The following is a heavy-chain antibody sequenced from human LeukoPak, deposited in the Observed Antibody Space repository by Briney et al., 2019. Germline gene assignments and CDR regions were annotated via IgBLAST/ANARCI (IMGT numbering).Heavy chain of an antibody. CDR1: GGSFSGYY. D-gene: IGHD1-14*01. CDR3: ARDAEGIFDY. J-gene: IGHJ4*02. CDR2: IYHSGST. Sequence: SETLSLTCAVYGGSFSGYYWSWIRQPPGKGLEWIGYIYHSGSTYYNPSLKSRVTISVDRSKNQFSLKLSSVTAADTAVYYCARDAEGIFDYWGQGTLVTVSS. V-gene: IGHV4-30-2*01.